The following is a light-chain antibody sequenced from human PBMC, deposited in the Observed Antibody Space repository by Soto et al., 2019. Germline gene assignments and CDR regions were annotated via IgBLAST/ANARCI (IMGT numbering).Light chain of an antibody. J-gene: IGLJ2*01. CDR1: TSNIGYNF. Sequence: QSVLTQPPSVSAAPGQRVTISCSGSTSNIGYNFVSWYQQFPGAAPKLLIFENDKRVSGTPDRFSGSKSGTSGTLAITGLQTGDEAEYYCATWESSLSIAVFGGGTKVTFL. CDR3: ATWESSLSIAV. V-gene: IGLV1-51*02. CDR2: END.